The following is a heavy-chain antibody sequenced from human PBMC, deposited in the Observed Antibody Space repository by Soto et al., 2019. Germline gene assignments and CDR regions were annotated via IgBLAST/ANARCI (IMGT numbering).Heavy chain of an antibody. CDR1: AFSFSTSW. D-gene: IGHD4-4*01. J-gene: IGHJ4*02. Sequence: GGSLRLSCAASAFSFSTSWMHWVRQAPGEGLVWVSRINPDGRTINYADSVKGRFTISRDNAKNTLYLQMNILRVEDTAVYFCATAGNYSFDNWGLGTLVTVSS. CDR3: ATAGNYSFDN. CDR2: INPDGRTI. V-gene: IGHV3-74*01.